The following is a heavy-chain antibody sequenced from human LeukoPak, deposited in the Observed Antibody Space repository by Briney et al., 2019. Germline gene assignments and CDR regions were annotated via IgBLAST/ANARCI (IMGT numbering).Heavy chain of an antibody. V-gene: IGHV3-23*01. J-gene: IGHJ4*02. CDR2: IFPSGGEI. Sequence: GGSLRLSCEASGFTFSTFAMIWVRQPPGKGLEWVSSIFPSGGEIHYADSVRGRFTISRDNSKSTLSLQMNSLRAEDTAIYYCATYRQVLLPFESWGQGTLVTFSS. D-gene: IGHD2-8*02. CDR3: ATYRQVLLPFES. CDR1: GFTFSTFA.